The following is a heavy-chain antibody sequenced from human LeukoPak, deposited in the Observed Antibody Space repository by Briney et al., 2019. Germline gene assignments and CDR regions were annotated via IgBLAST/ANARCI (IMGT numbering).Heavy chain of an antibody. Sequence: GSLRLSCAASGFTFSSYWMHWVRQAPGQGLVWVSRINSDGTTTTYADSVKGRFTISRDNTKNTVYLQMNSLRAEDSAVYYCARVKVGSWNWFDPWGQGTLVTVSS. CDR1: GFTFSSYW. V-gene: IGHV3-74*03. CDR2: INSDGTTT. J-gene: IGHJ5*02. CDR3: ARVKVGSWNWFDP. D-gene: IGHD1-26*01.